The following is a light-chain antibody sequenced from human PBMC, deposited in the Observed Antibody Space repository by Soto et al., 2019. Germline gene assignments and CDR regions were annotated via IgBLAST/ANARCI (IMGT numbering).Light chain of an antibody. CDR3: QQANSFPLT. CDR2: AAS. J-gene: IGKJ4*01. Sequence: DIQMTQSPSSVSAAVGDRVTITCRASQGISSWLAWYQQKPGKAPKLLIYAASSLQSGVPSRFSGSGAGTECTLTISMLPPADFYCQQANSFPLTFGGGTKVEIK. CDR1: QGISSW. V-gene: IGKV1-12*01.